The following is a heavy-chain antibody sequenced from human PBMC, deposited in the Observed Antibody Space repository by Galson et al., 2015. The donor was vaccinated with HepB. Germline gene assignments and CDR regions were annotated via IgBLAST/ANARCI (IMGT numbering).Heavy chain of an antibody. J-gene: IGHJ5*02. Sequence: SLRLSCAASGFTVSSNYMSWVRQAPGKGLEWVAVISYDGSNKYYADSVKGRFTISRDNSKNTLYLQMNSLRAEDTAVYYCAREATYCSSTSRYSWFDPWGQGTLVTVSS. V-gene: IGHV3-30*03. D-gene: IGHD2-2*02. CDR1: GFTVSSNY. CDR3: AREATYCSSTSRYSWFDP. CDR2: ISYDGSNK.